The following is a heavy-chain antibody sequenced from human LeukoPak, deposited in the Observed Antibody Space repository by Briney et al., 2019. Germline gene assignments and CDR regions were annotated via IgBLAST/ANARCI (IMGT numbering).Heavy chain of an antibody. V-gene: IGHV3-21*05. CDR3: ARVGRSGYSLDY. CDR1: GFAFNTYS. CDR2: ISSSSNI. Sequence: GGSLRLSCAASGFAFNTYSIDWVRQAPGKGLEWFSYISSSSNIYYADSVMGRFTNSRDNANNLVFLQMNSLRAEDTAVYYRARVGRSGYSLDYWGQGTLVTVSS. J-gene: IGHJ4*02. D-gene: IGHD3-3*01.